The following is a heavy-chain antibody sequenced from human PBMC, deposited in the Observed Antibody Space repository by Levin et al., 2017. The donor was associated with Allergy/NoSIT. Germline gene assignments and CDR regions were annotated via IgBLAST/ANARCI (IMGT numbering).Heavy chain of an antibody. V-gene: IGHV3-7*01. Sequence: LSLTCAASGFTFSSYWMSWVRQAPGKGLEWVANIKQDGSEKYYVDSVKGRFTISRDNAKNSLYLQMNSLRAEDTAVYYCAREKYYYDSSGYFYYFDYWGQGTLVTVSS. CDR2: IKQDGSEK. J-gene: IGHJ4*02. CDR3: AREKYYYDSSGYFYYFDY. CDR1: GFTFSSYW. D-gene: IGHD3-22*01.